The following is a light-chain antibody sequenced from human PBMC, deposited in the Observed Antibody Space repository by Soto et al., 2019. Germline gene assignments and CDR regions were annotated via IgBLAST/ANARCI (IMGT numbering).Light chain of an antibody. CDR1: QTISSDY. V-gene: IGKV3-20*01. J-gene: IGKJ1*01. CDR3: QQYGTSRT. Sequence: EIVLTQSPGTLSLSPGDRATLSCRASQTISSDYLAWYQQKPGQAPRLLFYLASSRATGTPDRFSGSGSGTDFTLTISRLEPEDFAVYYCQQYGTSRTFGQ. CDR2: LAS.